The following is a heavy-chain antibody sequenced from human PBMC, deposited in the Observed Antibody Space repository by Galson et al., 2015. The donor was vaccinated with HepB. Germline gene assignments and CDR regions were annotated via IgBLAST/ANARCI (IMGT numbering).Heavy chain of an antibody. D-gene: IGHD4-17*01. Sequence: LSLTCTVSGGSISSYYWSWIRQPPGKGLEWIGYIYYSGSTNYNPSLKSRVTISVDTSKNQFSLKLSSVTAADTAVYYCAGGRDYGDYSWFDPWGQGTLVTVSS. V-gene: IGHV4-59*01. J-gene: IGHJ5*02. CDR3: AGGRDYGDYSWFDP. CDR1: GGSISSYY. CDR2: IYYSGST.